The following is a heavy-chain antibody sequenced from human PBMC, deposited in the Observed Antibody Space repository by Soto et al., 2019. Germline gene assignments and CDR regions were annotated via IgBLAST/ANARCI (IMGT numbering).Heavy chain of an antibody. V-gene: IGHV1-8*01. CDR1: GYTFTSYD. Sequence: ASVKVSCKASGYTFTSYDINWVRQATGQGLEWMGWMNPNSGNTAYAQKFQGRVTMSRNTSISTAYMELSSLRSEDTAVYYCARRDFWSGYYFYWGQGTLVTVSS. D-gene: IGHD3-3*01. CDR3: ARRDFWSGYYFY. J-gene: IGHJ4*02. CDR2: MNPNSGNT.